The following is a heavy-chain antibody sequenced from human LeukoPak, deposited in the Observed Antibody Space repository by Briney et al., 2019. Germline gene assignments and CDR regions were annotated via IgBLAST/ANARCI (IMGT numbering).Heavy chain of an antibody. J-gene: IGHJ4*02. CDR2: IKSKTDGGTT. V-gene: IGHV3-15*01. D-gene: IGHD2-15*01. Sequence: GGSLRLSCAASGFTFSNVWMNWVRQAPGKGLEWVGRIKSKTDGGTTDYAAPVKGRFTISRDDSKTTLYLQMNSLKTEDTAVYYCTTRYCSGGRCDYWGQGTLVTVSS. CDR3: TTRYCSGGRCDY. CDR1: GFTFSNVW.